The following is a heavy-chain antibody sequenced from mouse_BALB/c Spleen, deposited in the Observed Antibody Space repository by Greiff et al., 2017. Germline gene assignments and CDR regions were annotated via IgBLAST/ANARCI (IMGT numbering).Heavy chain of an antibody. Sequence: VQLKESGAELVRPGTSVKVSCKASGYAFTNYLIEWVKQRPGQGLEWIGVINPGSGGTNYNEKFKGKATLTADKSSSTAYMQLSSLTSDDSAVYFCARSGGNYVADYWGQGTTLTVSS. V-gene: IGHV1-54*01. CDR1: GYAFTNYL. D-gene: IGHD2-1*01. CDR3: ARSGGNYVADY. J-gene: IGHJ2*01. CDR2: INPGSGGT.